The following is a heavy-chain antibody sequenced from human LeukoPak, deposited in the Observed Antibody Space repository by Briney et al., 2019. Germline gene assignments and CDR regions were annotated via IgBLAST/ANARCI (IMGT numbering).Heavy chain of an antibody. CDR2: IFSNGDT. Sequence: GGSLRLSCTASEFTFSRNYMLWVRQAPGKGLEWVSLIFSNGDTHYADYVKGRFTISRDTSKNTVSLQMNSLRVEDTAMYYCTRDQMNYWGKGTLVTVSS. CDR3: TRDQMNY. J-gene: IGHJ4*02. V-gene: IGHV3-53*01. D-gene: IGHD5-24*01. CDR1: EFTFSRNY.